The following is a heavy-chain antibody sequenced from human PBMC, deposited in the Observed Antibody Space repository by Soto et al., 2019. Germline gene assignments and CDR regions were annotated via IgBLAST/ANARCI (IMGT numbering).Heavy chain of an antibody. CDR3: ARDQYSSGWIPTYGMDV. J-gene: IGHJ6*02. CDR2: INAGNGNT. V-gene: IGHV1-3*01. D-gene: IGHD6-19*01. Sequence: ASVKVSCKASGYTFTSYAMHWVRQAPGQRLEWMGWINAGNGNTKYSQKLQGRVTITRDTSASTAYMELSSLRSEDTAVYYCARDQYSSGWIPTYGMDVWGQGTTVTVSS. CDR1: GYTFTSYA.